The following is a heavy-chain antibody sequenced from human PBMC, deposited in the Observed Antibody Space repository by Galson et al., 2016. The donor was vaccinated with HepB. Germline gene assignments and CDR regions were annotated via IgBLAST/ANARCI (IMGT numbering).Heavy chain of an antibody. V-gene: IGHV3-23*01. CDR2: ISGDGRDT. CDR1: GFTFGSYV. Sequence: SLRLSCAASGFTFGSYVVSWVRQPPGKGLEWVSSISGDGRDTYYPDAVKGRFPISRDNSNNTLYLQMTSLRVEDTAVYYCAKRDAYSTDWHYFDYWGRGTLVTVSS. CDR3: AKRDAYSTDWHYFDY. J-gene: IGHJ4*02. D-gene: IGHD2-8*02.